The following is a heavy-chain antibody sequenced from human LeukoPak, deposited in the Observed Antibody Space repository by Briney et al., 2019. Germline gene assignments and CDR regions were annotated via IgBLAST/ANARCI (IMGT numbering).Heavy chain of an antibody. V-gene: IGHV3-74*01. CDR2: INADGSTA. CDR1: GFTFGNSW. J-gene: IGHJ4*02. CDR3: ARGDDSSGYRPIAY. D-gene: IGHD3-22*01. Sequence: PGGSLRLSCAASGFTFGNSWVHWVRQAPGKGLVWVSLINADGSTATYADSVKGRFTISRDNAKNSLYLQMDSPRVEDTAVYYCARGDDSSGYRPIAYWGQGTLVTVSS.